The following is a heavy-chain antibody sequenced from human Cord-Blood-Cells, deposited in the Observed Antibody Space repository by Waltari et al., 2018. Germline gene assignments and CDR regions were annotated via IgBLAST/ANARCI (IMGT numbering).Heavy chain of an antibody. V-gene: IGHV4-34*01. J-gene: IGHJ3*02. CDR3: ARGVIAAAATDAFDI. D-gene: IGHD6-13*01. CDR2: INHSGST. Sequence: QVQPPQWGAGLLKPSETLSLTCAVYGGSFSGYYWSWIRQPPGKGLEWIGEINHSGSTTHNPSLKSRVTISGDTSKNQFSLKLSSVTAADTAVYYCARGVIAAAATDAFDIWGQGTMVTVSS. CDR1: GGSFSGYY.